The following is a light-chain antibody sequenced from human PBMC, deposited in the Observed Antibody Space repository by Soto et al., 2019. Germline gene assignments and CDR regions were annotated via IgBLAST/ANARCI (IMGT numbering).Light chain of an antibody. CDR3: QQYNKWPLIT. J-gene: IGKJ5*01. CDR1: QSVSSN. Sequence: EIVMTQPPATLSVSPGERATLSCRTSQSVSSNVAWYQQKPGQTPRLLMYDASTRAAGVPTRFSGSGSGTEFTLTISSLQSEDFAVYYCQQYNKWPLITFGQGTRLEI. CDR2: DAS. V-gene: IGKV3-15*01.